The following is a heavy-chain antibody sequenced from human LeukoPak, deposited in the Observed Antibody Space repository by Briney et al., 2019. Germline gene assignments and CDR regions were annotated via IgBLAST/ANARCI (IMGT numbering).Heavy chain of an antibody. CDR3: ARAGKVVVPAAGALKTIYYYYGMDV. CDR1: GGTFSSYA. Sequence: GASVKVSCKASGGTFSSYAISWVRQAPGQGLEWMGRIIPILGIANYAQKFQGRVTITADKSTSTAYMELSSLRSEDTAVYYCARAGKVVVPAAGALKTIYYYYGMDVWGQGTTVTVSS. D-gene: IGHD2-2*01. V-gene: IGHV1-69*04. CDR2: IIPILGIA. J-gene: IGHJ6*02.